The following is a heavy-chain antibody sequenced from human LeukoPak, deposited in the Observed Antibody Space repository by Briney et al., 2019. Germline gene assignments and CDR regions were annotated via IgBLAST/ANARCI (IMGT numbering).Heavy chain of an antibody. J-gene: IGHJ4*02. CDR1: GFTFRNHG. V-gene: IGHV3-66*01. D-gene: IGHD1-26*01. CDR3: ARGVVGAPVVVY. Sequence: AGGSLRLSCAASGFTFRNHGMHWVRQAPGKGLEWVSVIYSGGNTFYADSVKGRFTISRDNPKNTLYLQMNSLRAEDRAVYYCARGVVGAPVVVYWGQGTLVTVSS. CDR2: IYSGGNT.